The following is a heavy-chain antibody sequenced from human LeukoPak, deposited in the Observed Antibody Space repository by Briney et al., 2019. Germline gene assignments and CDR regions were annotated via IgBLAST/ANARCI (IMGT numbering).Heavy chain of an antibody. CDR3: AKALLTSMVGATTSDY. CDR2: ISGSGGST. D-gene: IGHD1-26*01. V-gene: IGHV3-23*01. CDR1: GFTFSSYA. Sequence: GGSLRLSCAASGFTFSSYAMSWVRQAPGKGLEWVSAISGSGGSTYYADSVKGRFTISRDNSKNTLYLQMNSLRAEDTAVYYCAKALLTSMVGATTSDYWGQGTLVTVSS. J-gene: IGHJ4*02.